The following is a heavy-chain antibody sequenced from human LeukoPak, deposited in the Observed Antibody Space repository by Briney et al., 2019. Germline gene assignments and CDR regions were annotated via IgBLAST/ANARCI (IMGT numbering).Heavy chain of an antibody. Sequence: ASVTVSCKASGYIFTSYYMHWVRQAPGQGLEWMGIINPSGGSTSYAQKFQGRVTMTRDTSTSTVYMELSSLRSEDTAVYYCAGGGGMVATRNRHNAFDIWGKGTTVTASS. CDR2: INPSGGST. CDR1: GYIFTSYY. CDR3: AGGGGMVATRNRHNAFDI. D-gene: IGHD5-12*01. J-gene: IGHJ3*02. V-gene: IGHV1-46*01.